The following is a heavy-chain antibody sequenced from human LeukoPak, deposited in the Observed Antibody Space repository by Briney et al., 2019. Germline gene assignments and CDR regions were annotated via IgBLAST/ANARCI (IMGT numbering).Heavy chain of an antibody. CDR3: ARDPVYSNYASLYYYYYYMDV. CDR1: GYTFTSYG. Sequence: ASVKVSCKASGYTFTSYGISWVRQAPGQGLEWMGWISAYNGNTNYAQKLQGRVTMTTDTSTSTAYMELRSLRSDDTAVYYCARDPVYSNYASLYYYYYYMDVWGKGTTVTVSS. J-gene: IGHJ6*03. V-gene: IGHV1-18*01. D-gene: IGHD4-11*01. CDR2: ISAYNGNT.